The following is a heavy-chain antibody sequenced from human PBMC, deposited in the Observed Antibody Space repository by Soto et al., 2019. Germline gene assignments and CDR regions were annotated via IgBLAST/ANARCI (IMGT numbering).Heavy chain of an antibody. J-gene: IGHJ6*03. CDR3: SRAGVEFFGGVTRTSYYNMDD. CDR1: GVSISSYY. CDR2: IYYSGST. V-gene: IGHV4-59*01. Sequence: SETLSLTCTVFGVSISSYYWSWIRQPPGKGLEWIGYIYYSGSTNYNPSLKSRVTISVDTSKNQFSLKLSSVTAADTAVYYCSRAGVEFFGGVTRTSYYNMDDWGKGTTVTVSS. D-gene: IGHD3-16*01.